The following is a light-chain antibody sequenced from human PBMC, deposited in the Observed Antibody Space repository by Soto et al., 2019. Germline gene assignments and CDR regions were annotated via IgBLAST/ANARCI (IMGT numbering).Light chain of an antibody. J-gene: IGKJ1*01. V-gene: IGKV3-15*01. Sequence: ELEMTQSQATLSVSPGGRATLACMASQSISDTLAWYQQKPGQAPRLLIHGESTRATGFPARFSGSGSGTDFTLTISSLQSEDFAVYYCQQYNNWPWTFGQGTKVDIK. CDR3: QQYNNWPWT. CDR2: GES. CDR1: QSISDT.